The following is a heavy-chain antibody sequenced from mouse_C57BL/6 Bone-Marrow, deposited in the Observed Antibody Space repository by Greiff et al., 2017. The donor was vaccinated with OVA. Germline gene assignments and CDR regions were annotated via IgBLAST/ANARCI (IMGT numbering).Heavy chain of an antibody. CDR2: IDPSDSYT. V-gene: IGHV1-59*01. J-gene: IGHJ2*01. CDR3: ARDFDY. CDR1: GYTFTSYW. Sequence: QVQLQQPGAELVRPGTSVKLSCKASGYTFTSYWMHWVKQRPGQGLEWIGVIDPSDSYTNYNQKFKGKATLTVDTSSSTAYMQPSSLTAEDSAVYYCARDFDYWGQGTTLTVSS.